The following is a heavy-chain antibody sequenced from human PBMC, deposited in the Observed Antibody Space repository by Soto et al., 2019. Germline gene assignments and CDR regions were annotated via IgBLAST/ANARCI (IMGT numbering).Heavy chain of an antibody. CDR3: AKRDSSALYYYYYGMDV. J-gene: IGHJ6*02. Sequence: GGSLRLSCAASGFTFSSYAMSWVRQAPGKGLEWVSAISGSGGSTYYADSVKGRFTISRDNSKNTLYLQMNSRRAEDTAVYYCAKRDSSALYYYYYGMDVWGQGTTVTVSS. CDR1: GFTFSSYA. D-gene: IGHD6-19*01. CDR2: ISGSGGST. V-gene: IGHV3-23*01.